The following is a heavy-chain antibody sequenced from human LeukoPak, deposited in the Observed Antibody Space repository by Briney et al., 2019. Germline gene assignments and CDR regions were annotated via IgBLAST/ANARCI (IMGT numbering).Heavy chain of an antibody. CDR3: ARETVGAQGRFDY. D-gene: IGHD1-26*01. Sequence: SVKVSCKASGGTFSTYGISWVRQAPGQGLEWMGGIIPIFGTPNYAQKFQGRVTITADESTSTAYMELSSLRSEDTAVYYCARETVGAQGRFDYWGQGTLVTVSS. CDR1: GGTFSTYG. V-gene: IGHV1-69*01. CDR2: IIPIFGTP. J-gene: IGHJ4*02.